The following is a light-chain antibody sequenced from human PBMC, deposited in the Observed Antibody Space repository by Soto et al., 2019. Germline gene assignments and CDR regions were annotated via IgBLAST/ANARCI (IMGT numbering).Light chain of an antibody. CDR3: QQTYSTPRT. CDR1: QSISIY. J-gene: IGKJ4*01. V-gene: IGKV1-39*01. CDR2: AAS. Sequence: DIQMTKSPSSLSASVGDRVTITCRASQSISIYLNWYQQKPGKAPKFLIYAASSLQSGVPSRFSGCGSGTDFTLTISSLEPEDFATYYCQQTYSTPRTFGGGTKVDIK.